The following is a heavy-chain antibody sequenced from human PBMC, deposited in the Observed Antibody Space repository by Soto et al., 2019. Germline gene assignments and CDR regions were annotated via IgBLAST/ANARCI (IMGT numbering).Heavy chain of an antibody. D-gene: IGHD1-1*01. CDR1: GYTFTSYG. J-gene: IGHJ6*03. Sequence: ASVKVSCKASGYTFTSYGISWVRQAPGQGLEWMGWISAYNGNTNYAQKLQGRVTMTTDTSTSTAYMELRSLRSDDTAVYYCARFATTGYYYYYMVVWGKGTTVTVSS. V-gene: IGHV1-18*01. CDR3: ARFATTGYYYYYMVV. CDR2: ISAYNGNT.